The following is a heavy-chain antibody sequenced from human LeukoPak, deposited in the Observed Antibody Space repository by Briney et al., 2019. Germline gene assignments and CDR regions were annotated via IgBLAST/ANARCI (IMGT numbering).Heavy chain of an antibody. Sequence: PSETLSLTCTVFGDSIGSYSCSWIRQPPGKGLEWIGYVHYSGSTNYNPSLKSRVTISADTSKNQFSLKVRSVTAADTAVYYCARDPPQLGITAAGYFDLWGRGTLVTVSS. CDR1: GDSIGSYS. CDR2: VHYSGST. D-gene: IGHD6-13*01. CDR3: ARDPPQLGITAAGYFDL. V-gene: IGHV4-59*01. J-gene: IGHJ2*01.